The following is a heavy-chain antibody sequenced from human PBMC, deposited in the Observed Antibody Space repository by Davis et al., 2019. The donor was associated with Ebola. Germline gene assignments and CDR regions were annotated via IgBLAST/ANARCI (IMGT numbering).Heavy chain of an antibody. CDR2: ISGNGGGT. CDR3: AKSGLSFGVVKYHYGMDV. J-gene: IGHJ6*04. CDR1: GFTFSSYA. V-gene: IGHV3-23*01. Sequence: GGSLRLSCAASGFTFSSYAMSWVRQAPGKGLEWVSAISGNGGGTYYADSVKGRFTISRDNSKNTVYLQMNRVRVEDTAVYYCAKSGLSFGVVKYHYGMDVWGKGTTVTVSS. D-gene: IGHD3-3*01.